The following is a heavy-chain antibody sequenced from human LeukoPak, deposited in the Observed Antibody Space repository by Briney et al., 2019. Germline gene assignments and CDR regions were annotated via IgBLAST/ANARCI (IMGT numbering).Heavy chain of an antibody. CDR2: ISYDGSNK. Sequence: GGSLRLSCAASGFTFSSYGMHWVRQAPGKGLEWVAVISYDGSNKYYADSVKGRFTISRDNSKNTLYLQMNSLRDGDTAVYYCARARRYRSSWYHDYWGQGSLVTVSS. CDR3: ARARRYRSSWYHDY. V-gene: IGHV3-30*03. D-gene: IGHD6-13*01. CDR1: GFTFSSYG. J-gene: IGHJ4*02.